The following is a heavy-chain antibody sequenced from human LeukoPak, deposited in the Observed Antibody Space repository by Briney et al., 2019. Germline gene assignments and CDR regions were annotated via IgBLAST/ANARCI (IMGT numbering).Heavy chain of an antibody. J-gene: IGHJ5*02. CDR2: IYYSGST. CDR3: ARGHYYDSSGYYGQGWFDP. V-gene: IGHV4-59*01. D-gene: IGHD3-22*01. Sequence: ETLSLTCTVSGGSISSYYWSWIRQPPGKGLEWIGYIYYSGSTNYNPSLKSRVTISVDTSKNQFSLKLSSVTAADTAVYYCARGHYYDSSGYYGQGWFDPWGQGTLVTVSS. CDR1: GGSISSYY.